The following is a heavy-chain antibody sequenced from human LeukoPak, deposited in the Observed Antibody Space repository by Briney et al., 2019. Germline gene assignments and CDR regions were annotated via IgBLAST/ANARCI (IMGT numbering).Heavy chain of an antibody. V-gene: IGHV3-11*04. CDR3: ARGGAYYDSSGYYPPSYYYYMDV. CDR1: GFTFSDYY. Sequence: PGGSLRLSCAASGFTFSDYYMSWIRQAPGKGLEWVSYISSSGSTIYYADSVKDRFTISRDNAKNSLYLQMNSLRAEDTAVYYCARGGAYYDSSGYYPPSYYYYMDVWGKGTTVTVSS. CDR2: ISSSGSTI. J-gene: IGHJ6*03. D-gene: IGHD3-22*01.